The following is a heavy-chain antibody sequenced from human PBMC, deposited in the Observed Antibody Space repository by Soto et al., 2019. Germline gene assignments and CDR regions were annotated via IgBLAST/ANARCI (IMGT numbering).Heavy chain of an antibody. Sequence: GGSLRLSCAASGFTFSSYGMHWVRQAPGKGLEWVAVISYDGSNKYYADSVKGRFTISRDNSKNTLYLQMNSLRAEDTAVYYCAKDIVVVVADTHGDAFDIWGQRTMVTVSS. CDR2: ISYDGSNK. CDR1: GFTFSSYG. CDR3: AKDIVVVVADTHGDAFDI. D-gene: IGHD2-15*01. J-gene: IGHJ3*02. V-gene: IGHV3-30*18.